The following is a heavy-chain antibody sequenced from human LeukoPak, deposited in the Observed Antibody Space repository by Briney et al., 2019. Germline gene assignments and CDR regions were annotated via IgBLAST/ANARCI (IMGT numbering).Heavy chain of an antibody. V-gene: IGHV3-53*01. J-gene: IGHJ6*04. D-gene: IGHD3-10*02. Sequence: GGSLRLSCAASGFTVSSYYMSWVRQAPGKGLQWVSVIYGGGSTYYADSVKGRFTISRDNSKNTLFLQMNSLRAEDTAVYYCAELGITMIGGVWGKGTTVTISS. CDR1: GFTVSSYY. CDR2: IYGGGST. CDR3: AELGITMIGGV.